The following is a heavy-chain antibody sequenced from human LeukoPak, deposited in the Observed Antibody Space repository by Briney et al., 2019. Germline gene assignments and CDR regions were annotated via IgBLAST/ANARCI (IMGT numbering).Heavy chain of an antibody. CDR1: GYTFTSYA. V-gene: IGHV1-3*01. CDR2: INAGNGNT. CDR3: ARRHYDSSGYWALLDY. D-gene: IGHD3-22*01. J-gene: IGHJ4*02. Sequence: ASVKVSCKASGYTFTSYAMHWVRQAPRQRLEWMGWINAGNGNTKYSQKFQGRVTITRDTSASTAYMELSSLRSEDTAVYYCARRHYDSSGYWALLDYWGQGTLVTVSS.